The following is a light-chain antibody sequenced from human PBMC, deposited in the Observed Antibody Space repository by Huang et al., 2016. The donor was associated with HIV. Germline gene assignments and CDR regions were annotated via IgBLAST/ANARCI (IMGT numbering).Light chain of an antibody. Sequence: DIQMTQSPSTLSASVGDRVTITCRASQSFTTWLAWYQQKPGKAPKLLIYDVSSLESGVPSRFSGCGSGTEFTLTISSLQPDDFATYYCQQYDGYPWTFGQGTKVEIK. V-gene: IGKV1-5*01. CDR3: QQYDGYPWT. CDR1: QSFTTW. J-gene: IGKJ1*01. CDR2: DVS.